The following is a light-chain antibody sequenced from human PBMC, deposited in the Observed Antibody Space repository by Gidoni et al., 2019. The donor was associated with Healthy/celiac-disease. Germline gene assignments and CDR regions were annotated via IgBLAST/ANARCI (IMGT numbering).Light chain of an antibody. Sequence: IVLTQSPATLSLSPGERATLSCRASQSVSSYLAWYKKKPGQAPRLLIYDASNRATGIPDRFSGSGSGTDFTLTISSLEPEDFAVYYCQQRSNWPPALTFGGGTKVEIK. CDR3: QQRSNWPPALT. CDR2: DAS. J-gene: IGKJ4*01. V-gene: IGKV3-11*01. CDR1: QSVSSY.